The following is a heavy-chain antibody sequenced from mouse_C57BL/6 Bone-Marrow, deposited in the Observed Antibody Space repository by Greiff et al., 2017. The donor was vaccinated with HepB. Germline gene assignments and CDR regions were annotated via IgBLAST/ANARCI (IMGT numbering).Heavy chain of an antibody. CDR1: GFTFSDYY. Sequence: EVQRVESGGGLVQPGGSLKLSCAASGFTFSDYYMYWVRQTPEKRLEWVAYISNGGGSTYYPDTVKGRFTISRDNAKNTLYLQMSRLKSEDTAMYYCARQGYYPFAYWGQGTLVTVSA. D-gene: IGHD1-1*01. J-gene: IGHJ3*01. CDR3: ARQGYYPFAY. V-gene: IGHV5-12*01. CDR2: ISNGGGST.